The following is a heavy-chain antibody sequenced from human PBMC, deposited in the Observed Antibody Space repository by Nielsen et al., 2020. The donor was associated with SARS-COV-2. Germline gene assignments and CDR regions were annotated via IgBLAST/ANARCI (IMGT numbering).Heavy chain of an antibody. V-gene: IGHV3-30*18. CDR3: AKDPVYSSSWYEGYFQH. J-gene: IGHJ1*01. Sequence: SLKISCAASGFTFSSYGMHWVRQAPGKGLEWVAVISYDGSNKYYADSVKGRFTISRDNSKNTLYLQMNSLRAEDTAVYYCAKDPVYSSSWYEGYFQHWGQGTLVTVSS. CDR2: ISYDGSNK. D-gene: IGHD6-13*01. CDR1: GFTFSSYG.